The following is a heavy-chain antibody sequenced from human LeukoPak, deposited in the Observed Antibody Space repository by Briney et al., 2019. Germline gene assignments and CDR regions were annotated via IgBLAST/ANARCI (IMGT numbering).Heavy chain of an antibody. D-gene: IGHD6-19*01. J-gene: IGHJ4*02. Sequence: ASVKVSCKASGYTFTSYGISWVRQAPGQGLEWMGWISAYNGNTNYAQKLQGRVTMTTDTSTSTAYMELRSLRSDDTAVYYCARDRRGIAVAGTIDYWGQGTLVTVSS. CDR3: ARDRRGIAVAGTIDY. CDR1: GYTFTSYG. CDR2: ISAYNGNT. V-gene: IGHV1-18*01.